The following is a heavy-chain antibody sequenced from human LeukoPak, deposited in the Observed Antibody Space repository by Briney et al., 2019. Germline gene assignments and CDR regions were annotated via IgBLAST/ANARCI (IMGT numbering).Heavy chain of an antibody. CDR2: IRYDGSNK. V-gene: IGHV3-30*02. CDR1: GFTFSSYG. J-gene: IGHJ3*02. Sequence: PGGSLRLSCAASGFTFSSYGMHWVRQAPGKGLEWVAFIRYDGSNKYYADSVKGRFTISRDNSKNPLYLQMNSLRAEDTAVYYCAKDRVVYAIGGTAFDIWGQGTMVTVSS. D-gene: IGHD2-8*02. CDR3: AKDRVVYAIGGTAFDI.